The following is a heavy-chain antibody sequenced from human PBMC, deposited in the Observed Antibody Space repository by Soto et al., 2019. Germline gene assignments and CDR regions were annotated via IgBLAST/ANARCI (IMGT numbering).Heavy chain of an antibody. CDR3: ARQAVYYDSSGYLDY. CDR1: GGSMSSYY. V-gene: IGHV4-59*01. D-gene: IGHD3-22*01. J-gene: IGHJ4*02. Sequence: SETLSLTCTVSGGSMSSYYWTWIRQPTGKGLEWIGYIYSRGNTNYNPSLKSRVTISVDTSTNQFSLKLSSVSAADTAVYYCARQAVYYDSSGYLDYWGQGALVTVPQ. CDR2: IYSRGNT.